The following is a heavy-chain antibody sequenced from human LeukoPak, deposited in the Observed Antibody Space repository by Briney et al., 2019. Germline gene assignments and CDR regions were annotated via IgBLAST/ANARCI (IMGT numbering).Heavy chain of an antibody. CDR1: GGTFSSYA. CDR2: IIPIFGTA. Sequence: SVKVSCKASGGTFSSYAISWVRQAPGQGLEWMGGIIPIFGTANYAQKFQGRVTITADGSTSTAYMELSSLRSEDTAVYYCARARSLLDAFDIWGQGTMVTVSS. CDR3: ARARSLLDAFDI. V-gene: IGHV1-69*13. D-gene: IGHD1-26*01. J-gene: IGHJ3*02.